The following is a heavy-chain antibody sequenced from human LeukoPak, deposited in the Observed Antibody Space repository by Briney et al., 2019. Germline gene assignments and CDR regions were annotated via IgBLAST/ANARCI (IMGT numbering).Heavy chain of an antibody. Sequence: SETLSLTCTVSGGSTSGYYWSWIRQPPRKGLEWIGYIYHSGSTNYNPSLKSRVTISVDTSKNQFSLKLRSVTAADTAVYYCAKLHDYGGNSGDFDYWGQGTLVTVSS. CDR2: IYHSGST. CDR3: AKLHDYGGNSGDFDY. D-gene: IGHD4-23*01. CDR1: GGSTSGYY. J-gene: IGHJ4*02. V-gene: IGHV4-59*01.